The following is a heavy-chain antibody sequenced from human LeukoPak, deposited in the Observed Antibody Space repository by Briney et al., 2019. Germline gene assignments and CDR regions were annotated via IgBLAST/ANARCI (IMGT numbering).Heavy chain of an antibody. CDR1: GFTFSSYG. J-gene: IGHJ3*02. V-gene: IGHV3-30*02. CDR2: LRYDGSNK. Sequence: GGPLRLSCAASGFTFSSYGMHWVRQAPGKGLEWVAFLRYDGSNKDYADSVKGRFTISRDNSKNTLYLQTNSLRAEDTAVYYCAKVYYYDSSGDAFDIWGQGTMVTVSS. CDR3: AKVYYYDSSGDAFDI. D-gene: IGHD3-22*01.